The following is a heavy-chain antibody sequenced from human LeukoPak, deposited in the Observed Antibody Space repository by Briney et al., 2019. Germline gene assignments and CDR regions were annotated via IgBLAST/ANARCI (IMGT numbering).Heavy chain of an antibody. J-gene: IGHJ4*02. V-gene: IGHV3-74*01. Sequence: GGSLTLSCAASGFTFSGYWMHWVRQAPGKGLVWVLRISSDGSSTSYADSVKGRFTISRDNAKNTLYLQMTSLRAEDTAVYYCARGESGSYYYWGQGTLVTVSS. CDR1: GFTFSGYW. CDR2: ISSDGSST. D-gene: IGHD1-26*01. CDR3: ARGESGSYYY.